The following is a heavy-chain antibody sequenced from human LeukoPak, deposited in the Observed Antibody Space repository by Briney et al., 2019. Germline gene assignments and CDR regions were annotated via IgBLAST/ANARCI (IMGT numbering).Heavy chain of an antibody. CDR1: GFTFSSYA. J-gene: IGHJ1*01. V-gene: IGHV3-23*01. D-gene: IGHD3-22*01. CDR3: ARDGGDYYDSSGYPFHH. CDR2: ISGSGGST. Sequence: GGSLRLSCAASGFTFSSYAMSWVRQAPGKGLEWVSAISGSGGSTYYADSVKGRFTISRDNSKNTLYLQMNSLRAGDTAVYYCARDGGDYYDSSGYPFHHWGQGTLVTVSS.